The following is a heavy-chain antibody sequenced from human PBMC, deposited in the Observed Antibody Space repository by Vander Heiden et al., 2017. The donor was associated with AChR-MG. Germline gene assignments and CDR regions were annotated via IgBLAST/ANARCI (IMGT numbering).Heavy chain of an antibody. CDR2: INHSGST. Sequence: QVQLQQWGAGLLKPSETLSLTCAVYGGSFSGYYWSWIRQPPGKGLEWIGEINHSGSTNYNPSLKSRVTISVDTSKNQFSLKLSSVTAADTAVYYCARAPDGQWLVLDYWGQGTLVTVSS. CDR3: ARAPDGQWLVLDY. V-gene: IGHV4-34*01. J-gene: IGHJ4*02. D-gene: IGHD6-19*01. CDR1: GGSFSGYY.